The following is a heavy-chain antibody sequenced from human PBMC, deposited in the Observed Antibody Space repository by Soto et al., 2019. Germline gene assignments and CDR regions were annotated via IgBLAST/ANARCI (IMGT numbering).Heavy chain of an antibody. CDR3: ARDLAALYDSSGYYLDF. D-gene: IGHD3-22*01. CDR2: VNPNSGDT. J-gene: IGHJ4*02. CDR1: GYTFTGHY. Sequence: QVQLVQSGAEVKKPGASVKVSCKASGYTFTGHYMHWVRQAPGQGLEWMGWVNPNSGDTDYAQTFKGRVTMTRDTPTTTGYIELSSLRSDDTAVYYCARDLAALYDSSGYYLDFWGQGTLVTVSS. V-gene: IGHV1-2*02.